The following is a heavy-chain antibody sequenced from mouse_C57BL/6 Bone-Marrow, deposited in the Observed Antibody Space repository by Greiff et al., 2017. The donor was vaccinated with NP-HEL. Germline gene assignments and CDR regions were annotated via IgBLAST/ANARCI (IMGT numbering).Heavy chain of an antibody. Sequence: QVQLQQSGPELVKPGASVKISCKASGYAFSSSWMNWVKQRPGKGLEWIGRIYPGDGDTNYNGKFKGKATLTADKSSSTAHMQLSSLTSEDSAVYFCARGAWFAYWGQGTLVTVSA. CDR2: IYPGDGDT. J-gene: IGHJ3*01. V-gene: IGHV1-82*01. CDR3: ARGAWFAY. CDR1: GYAFSSSW.